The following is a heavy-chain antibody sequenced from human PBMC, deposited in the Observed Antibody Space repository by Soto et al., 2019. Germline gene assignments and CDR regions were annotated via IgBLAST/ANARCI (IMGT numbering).Heavy chain of an antibody. Sequence: QVQLQESGPGLVKPSETLSLTCTVSGGSISSSYWSWIRQPPGKGLEWIGYIYYSGSTNYNPSLKRRVTISLDTSKNQFSLKLSSVTATDTAVYYCARPNNFYAMDVWGQGTTVTVSS. CDR3: ARPNNFYAMDV. CDR1: GGSISSSY. D-gene: IGHD2-8*01. CDR2: IYYSGST. J-gene: IGHJ6*02. V-gene: IGHV4-59*08.